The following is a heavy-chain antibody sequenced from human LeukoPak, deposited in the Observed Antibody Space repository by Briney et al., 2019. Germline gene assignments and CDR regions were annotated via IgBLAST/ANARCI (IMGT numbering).Heavy chain of an antibody. CDR2: ISSNGGST. CDR1: GFTFRNYV. Sequence: GGSLRLSCAASGFTFRNYVIHWVRQAPGKGLEYVSAISSNGGSTYYADSVKGRFTISRDNSKNTLYLQMSSLRAEDTAVYYCVKERLSGSYNYWGQGTLVTVSS. D-gene: IGHD1-26*01. J-gene: IGHJ4*02. V-gene: IGHV3-64D*06. CDR3: VKERLSGSYNY.